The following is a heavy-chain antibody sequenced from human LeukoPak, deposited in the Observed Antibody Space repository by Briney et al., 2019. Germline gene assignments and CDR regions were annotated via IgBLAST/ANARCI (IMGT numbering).Heavy chain of an antibody. J-gene: IGHJ3*02. CDR2: ISSSSSYI. D-gene: IGHD3-10*01. CDR3: ARNMVRGGDAFDI. CDR1: GFTFSSYS. V-gene: IGHV3-21*01. Sequence: AGSLTLSCAASGFTFSSYSMNWVRQPPGKGLEWVSSISSSSSYIYYADSVKGRFTISRDNAKNSLYLQMNSLRAEDTAVYYCARNMVRGGDAFDIWGQGTMVTVSS.